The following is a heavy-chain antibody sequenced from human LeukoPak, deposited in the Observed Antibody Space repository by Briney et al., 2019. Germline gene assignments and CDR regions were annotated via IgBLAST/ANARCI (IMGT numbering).Heavy chain of an antibody. J-gene: IGHJ6*02. CDR2: INPSGGST. D-gene: IGHD3-3*02. Sequence: ASVKVSCKASGYTFTSYYMHWVRQAPGQGLEWMGIINPSGGSTSYAQKFQGRVTMTRDTSTSTVYMELSSLRSEDTAVYYCARVLGGAGLLEDYYYYYGMDVWGQGTTVTVSS. CDR1: GYTFTSYY. CDR3: ARVLGGAGLLEDYYYYYGMDV. V-gene: IGHV1-46*01.